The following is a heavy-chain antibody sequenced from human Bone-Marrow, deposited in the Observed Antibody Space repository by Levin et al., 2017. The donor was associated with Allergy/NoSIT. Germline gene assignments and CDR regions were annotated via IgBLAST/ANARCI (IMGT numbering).Heavy chain of an antibody. CDR2: INPYSGGT. J-gene: IGHJ4*02. V-gene: IGHV1-2*02. Sequence: ASVKVSCRTSGFSLTGYYTHWLRQAPGQGLEWMACINPYSGGTVYAQRFKGRVTMTRDTSISTIYLDLRTLTSDDTAVYYCAREGGSLKHFDFWGQGSLVTVSS. CDR1: GFSLTGYY. CDR3: AREGGSLKHFDF. D-gene: IGHD2-15*01.